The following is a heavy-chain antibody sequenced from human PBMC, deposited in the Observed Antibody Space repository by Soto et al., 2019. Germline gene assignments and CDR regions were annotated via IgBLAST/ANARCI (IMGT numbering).Heavy chain of an antibody. V-gene: IGHV3-23*01. CDR2: ISGSGGST. CDR1: GFTFSSYA. D-gene: IGHD6-13*01. Sequence: EVQLLESGGGLVQPGGSLRLSCAASGFTFSSYAMSWVRQAPGKGLEWVSAISGSGGSTYYADSVKGRFTISRDNSKNTLYLQMNSLRAEDTAVYYCAKDAHRLIAAATAIDYWGQGTLVTVSS. CDR3: AKDAHRLIAAATAIDY. J-gene: IGHJ4*02.